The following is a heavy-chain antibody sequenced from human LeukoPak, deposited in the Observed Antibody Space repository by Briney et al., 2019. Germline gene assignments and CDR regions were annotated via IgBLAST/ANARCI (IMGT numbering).Heavy chain of an antibody. CDR2: FYYSWST. D-gene: IGHD6-13*01. CDR1: DISISSYY. J-gene: IGHJ4*02. CDR3: ARGPRYSSSWYYFDY. Sequence: ADTQFLTGTFSDISISSYYGSWIQKPARKGLEWVGYFYYSWSTKYNPSLKRRVTISVDTSKNQFSLKLSSVTAADTPVYYCARGPRYSSSWYYFDYWGQGTLVTVSS. V-gene: IGHV4-59*01.